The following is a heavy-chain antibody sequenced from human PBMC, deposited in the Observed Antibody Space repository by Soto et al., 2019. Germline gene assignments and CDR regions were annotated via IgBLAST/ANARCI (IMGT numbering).Heavy chain of an antibody. CDR3: ARGPRVGNSMYAHDY. J-gene: IGHJ4*02. CDR1: GGSISSYY. CDR2: IYYSGST. Sequence: QVQLQESGPGLVKPSETLSLICTVSGGSISSYYWSWIRQPPGKGLEWIGFIYYSGSTNYNPSLKSRLTISVDTSKSQFSLKLSSVTASDTAVYYCARGPRVGNSMYAHDYWGQGTLVTVSS. V-gene: IGHV4-59*01. D-gene: IGHD2-8*01.